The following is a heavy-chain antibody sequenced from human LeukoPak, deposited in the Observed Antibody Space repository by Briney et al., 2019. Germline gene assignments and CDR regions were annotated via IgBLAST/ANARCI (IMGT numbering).Heavy chain of an antibody. CDR1: GYTFTSYG. V-gene: IGHV1-18*01. Sequence: GASVKVSCKASGYTFTSYGISWVRQAPGQGLEWMGWISAYNGNTNYAQKLQGRVTMTTDTSTSTAYMEVRSLGSDDTVVYYCARDLSDEGYFDYWGQGTLVAVSS. CDR3: ARDLSDEGYFDY. J-gene: IGHJ4*02. D-gene: IGHD6-25*01. CDR2: ISAYNGNT.